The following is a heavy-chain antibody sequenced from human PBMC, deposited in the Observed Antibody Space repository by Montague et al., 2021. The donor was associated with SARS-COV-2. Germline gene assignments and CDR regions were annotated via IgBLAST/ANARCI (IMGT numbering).Heavy chain of an antibody. V-gene: IGHV3-13*05. Sequence: SRRLSCAASGFTFSSYDMHWVRQATGKGLEWVSAIGTAGDPYYPGSVKGRFTISRENAKNSLYLQMNSLRAGDTAVYYCARGILDSSGYYFDYWGQGTLVTVSS. CDR3: ARGILDSSGYYFDY. CDR2: IGTAGDP. J-gene: IGHJ4*02. D-gene: IGHD3-22*01. CDR1: GFTFSSYD.